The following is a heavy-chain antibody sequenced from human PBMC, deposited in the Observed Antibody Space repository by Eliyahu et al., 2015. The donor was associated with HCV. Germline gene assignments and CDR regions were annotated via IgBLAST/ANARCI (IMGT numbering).Heavy chain of an antibody. V-gene: IGHV3-23*01. D-gene: IGHD3-3*01. CDR1: GFXFSSYA. CDR3: AKAPLRFLGGYYFDY. CDR2: ISGIGGST. Sequence: EVQLLESGGGLVQPGGSLRLSCAASGFXFSSYAMSWVRQAPGKGLEWVSAISGIGGSTYYADSVKGRFTISRDNSKNTLYLQMSRLRAEDTAVYYCAKAPLRFLGGYYFDYWGQGTLVTVSS. J-gene: IGHJ4*02.